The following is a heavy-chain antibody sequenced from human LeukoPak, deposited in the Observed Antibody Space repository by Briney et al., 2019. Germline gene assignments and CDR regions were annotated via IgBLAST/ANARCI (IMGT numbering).Heavy chain of an antibody. V-gene: IGHV1-8*01. CDR2: MNPNSGNA. Sequence: ASVKVSCKASGYTFTSYDISWVRQATGQGLEWMGWMNPNSGNAGYAQRFQGRVTMTRNNSISTAYMESTSLRSEDTAVYYCGRPLQRGSWTQRALDYWGQGTLVTVSS. CDR1: GYTFTSYD. CDR3: GRPLQRGSWTQRALDY. D-gene: IGHD3-10*01. J-gene: IGHJ4*02.